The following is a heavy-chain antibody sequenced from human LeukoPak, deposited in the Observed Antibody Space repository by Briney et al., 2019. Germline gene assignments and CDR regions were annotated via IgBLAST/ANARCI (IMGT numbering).Heavy chain of an antibody. CDR2: IYYSGST. CDR3: ARWGHDNSGYHFDY. D-gene: IGHD3-22*01. Sequence: SETLSLTCTVSGGSVSSGSYYWSWIRQPPGKGLEWIGYIYYSGSTNYNPSLKSRVTISVDTSKNQFSLKLSSVTAADTAVYYSARWGHDNSGYHFDYWGQGSLVTVSS. CDR1: GGSVSSGSYY. J-gene: IGHJ4*02. V-gene: IGHV4-61*01.